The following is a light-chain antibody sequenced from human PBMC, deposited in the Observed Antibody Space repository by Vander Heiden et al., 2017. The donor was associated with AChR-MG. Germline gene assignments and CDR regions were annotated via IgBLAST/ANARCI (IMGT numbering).Light chain of an antibody. CDR1: QSISTW. CDR2: KAS. CDR3: QQYNSYSTGA. V-gene: IGKV1-5*03. Sequence: DIQMSQSPSTLPASVGDRVTITCRASQSISTWLAWYQQKPGKAPKLLIYKASSIESGVPSRFSGSGCGTEVTLTISSLQPDDFATDYCQQYNSYSTGAFGQGTKVEIK. J-gene: IGKJ1*01.